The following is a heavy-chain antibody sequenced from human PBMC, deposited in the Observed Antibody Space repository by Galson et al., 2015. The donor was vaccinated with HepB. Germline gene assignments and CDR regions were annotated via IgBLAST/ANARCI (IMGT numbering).Heavy chain of an antibody. CDR3: ATCIAVAGTGGFDY. CDR2: IYYSGST. V-gene: IGHV4-39*01. CDR1: GGSISSSSYY. Sequence: ETLSLTCTVSGGSISSSSYYWGWIRQPPGKGLEWIGSIYYSGSTYYNPSLKSRVTISVDTSKNQFSLKLSSVTAADTAVYYCATCIAVAGTGGFDYWGQGTLVTVSS. D-gene: IGHD6-19*01. J-gene: IGHJ4*02.